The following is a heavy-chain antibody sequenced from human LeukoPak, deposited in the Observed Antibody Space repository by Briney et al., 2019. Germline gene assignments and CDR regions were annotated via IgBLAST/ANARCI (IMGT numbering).Heavy chain of an antibody. J-gene: IGHJ3*02. CDR2: NIPIFGTA. Sequence: SVKVSCKASGGTFSSYAISWVRQAPGQGLELMGGNIPIFGTANYAQKFQGRVTITADESTSTAYMELSSLRSEDTAVYYCAREKETTYYYDSSGYYDAFDIWGQGTMVTVSS. V-gene: IGHV1-69*13. CDR3: AREKETTYYYDSSGYYDAFDI. D-gene: IGHD3-22*01. CDR1: GGTFSSYA.